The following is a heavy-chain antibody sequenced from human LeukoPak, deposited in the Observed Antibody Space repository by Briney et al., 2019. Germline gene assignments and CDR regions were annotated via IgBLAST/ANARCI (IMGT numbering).Heavy chain of an antibody. D-gene: IGHD3-3*01. Sequence: LGESLKISCKGSGYSFTSYWIGWVRQMPGKGLEWMGIIYPGDSDTRYSPSFQGQVTISADKSISTAYLQWSSLKASDTAMYYCARLGDFWSGYLNYYYYYMDVWGKGPTVTVSS. CDR3: ARLGDFWSGYLNYYYYYMDV. CDR1: GYSFTSYW. V-gene: IGHV5-51*01. CDR2: IYPGDSDT. J-gene: IGHJ6*03.